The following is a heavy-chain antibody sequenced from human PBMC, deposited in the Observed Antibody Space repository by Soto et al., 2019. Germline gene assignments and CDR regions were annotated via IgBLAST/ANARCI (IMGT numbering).Heavy chain of an antibody. CDR2: ISYDGNDK. CDR3: ARNSYSETNGYLDY. J-gene: IGHJ4*02. Sequence: GGSLRLSCAAAGFTFSSYAMHWVRQAPGKGLEWVAVISYDGNDKYYADSVKGRFTISRDDSKNTLFLQMHSLRAEDTAVYNCARNSYSETNGYLDYWGQGALVTVSS. CDR1: GFTFSSYA. D-gene: IGHD3-22*01. V-gene: IGHV3-30-3*01.